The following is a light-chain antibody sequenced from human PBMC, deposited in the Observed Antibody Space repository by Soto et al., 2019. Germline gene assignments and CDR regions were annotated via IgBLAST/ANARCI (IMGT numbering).Light chain of an antibody. J-gene: IGLJ1*01. Sequence: QSALTQPASVSGSPGQSITISCTGTSSDVGGYNYVSWYQQHPGKAPKLIYDFTNRPSGVSDRFSGSKSGNTASLTISGLQAEDGTDYYCSSYTSSSTPFVFGTGTKLTVL. CDR2: DFT. CDR1: SSDVGGYNY. CDR3: SSYTSSSTPFV. V-gene: IGLV2-14*03.